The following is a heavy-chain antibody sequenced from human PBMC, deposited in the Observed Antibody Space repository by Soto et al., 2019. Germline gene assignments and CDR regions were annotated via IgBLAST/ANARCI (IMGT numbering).Heavy chain of an antibody. CDR1: GYTFTSYG. Sequence: ASVKVSCKASGYTFTSYGISWVRQAPGQGLEWVGWISAHNGDTRYAQNLHGRITMTTDTFTNTAYMELTSLTSDDTAVYYCARDWSRYYDSSGLMWFYWGQGTLVTVSS. V-gene: IGHV1-18*01. D-gene: IGHD3-22*01. CDR2: ISAHNGDT. CDR3: ARDWSRYYDSSGLMWFY. J-gene: IGHJ4*02.